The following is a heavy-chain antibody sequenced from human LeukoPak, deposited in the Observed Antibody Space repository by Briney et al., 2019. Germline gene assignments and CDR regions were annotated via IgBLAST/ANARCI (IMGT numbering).Heavy chain of an antibody. J-gene: IGHJ3*02. V-gene: IGHV7-4-1*02. CDR3: ARDVSVAAKNDAFDI. D-gene: IGHD6-19*01. CDR1: GYIFTSYA. CDR2: INTNTGNP. Sequence: ASVRVSCKASGYIFTSYAMNWVRQAPGQGLEWMGWINTNTGNPTYAQGFTGRFVFSLDTSVSTAYLQISSLKAEDTAVYYCARDVSVAAKNDAFDIWGQGTMVTVSS.